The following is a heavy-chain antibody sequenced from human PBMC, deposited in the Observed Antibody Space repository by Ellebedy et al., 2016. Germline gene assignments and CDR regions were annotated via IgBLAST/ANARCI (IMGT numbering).Heavy chain of an antibody. CDR1: GFTFSSCA. V-gene: IGHV3-23*01. Sequence: GGSLRLSXAASGFTFSSCAMSWVRQAPGKGLEWVSAISGSGGSTDYADSVKGRFTISRDNSINTVFLQMNSLRAEDTAVYYCARGSWLAAVSLWGQGTLVTVSS. J-gene: IGHJ4*02. CDR3: ARGSWLAAVSL. CDR2: ISGSGGST. D-gene: IGHD6-13*01.